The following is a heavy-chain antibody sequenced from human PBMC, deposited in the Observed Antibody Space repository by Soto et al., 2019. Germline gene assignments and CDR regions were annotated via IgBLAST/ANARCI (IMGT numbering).Heavy chain of an antibody. CDR3: ARVYIDYYDSSGYYYAFDY. CDR2: IIPIFGTA. D-gene: IGHD3-22*01. Sequence: ASVKVSCKASGGTFSSYAISWVRQAPGQGLEWMGGIIPIFGTANYAQKFQGRVTITADKSTSTAYMELSSLRSEDTAVYYCARVYIDYYDSSGYYYAFDYWGQGTLVTV. J-gene: IGHJ4*02. CDR1: GGTFSSYA. V-gene: IGHV1-69*06.